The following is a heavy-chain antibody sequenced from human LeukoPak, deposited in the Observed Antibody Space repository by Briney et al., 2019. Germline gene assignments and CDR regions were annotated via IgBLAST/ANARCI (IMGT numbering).Heavy chain of an antibody. CDR3: AKDSEPSYYYDSSGYYAQSPVY. CDR1: GFTFSSYA. CDR2: ISGSGGST. V-gene: IGHV3-23*01. J-gene: IGHJ4*02. Sequence: QPGGSLRLSCAASGFTFSSYAMSWVRQAPGKGLEWVSAISGSGGSTYYADSVEGRFTISRDNSKNTLYLQMNSLRAEDTAVYYCAKDSEPSYYYDSSGYYAQSPVYWGQGTLVTVSS. D-gene: IGHD3-22*01.